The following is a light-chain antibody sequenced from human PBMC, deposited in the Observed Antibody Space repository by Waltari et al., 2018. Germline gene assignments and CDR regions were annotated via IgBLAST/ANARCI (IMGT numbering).Light chain of an antibody. CDR2: SNN. J-gene: IGLJ2*01. V-gene: IGLV1-44*01. CDR1: SSNIGRNP. CDR3: ATWDASLTGWV. Sequence: QSVLTQPPSASGTPGQRVTISCSGSSSNIGRNPVNWYQQLPGTAPKLLIHSNNQRPSGVPDRFSVSKSGTSASLAISGLQSEYEADYYCATWDASLTGWVFGGGTKLTVL.